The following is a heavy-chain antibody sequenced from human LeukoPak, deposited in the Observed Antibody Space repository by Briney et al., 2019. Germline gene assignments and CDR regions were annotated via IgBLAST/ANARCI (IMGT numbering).Heavy chain of an antibody. CDR2: IRTDE. J-gene: IGHJ6*03. D-gene: IGHD2-15*01. CDR1: GFTFSSSG. V-gene: IGHV3-30*02. CDR3: ARDASGGYVYYYYYMDV. Sequence: GGSLRLSCAVSGFTFSSSGMHWVRQAPGRGLEWVAFIRTDEDYADSVKGRFTVSRDNAKNSLYLQMNSLRAEDTALYYCARDASGGYVYYYYYMDVWGKGTTVAVSS.